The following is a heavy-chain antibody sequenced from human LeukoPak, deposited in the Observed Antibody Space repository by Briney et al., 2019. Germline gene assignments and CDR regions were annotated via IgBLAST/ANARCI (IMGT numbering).Heavy chain of an antibody. D-gene: IGHD4-23*01. V-gene: IGHV1-69*06. CDR2: IIPIFGTA. J-gene: IGHJ3*02. CDR1: GGTFSSYA. CDR3: ARSTVVIGWAFDI. Sequence: SVKVSCKASGGTFSSYAISWVRQAPGQGLEWMGGIIPIFGTANYAQKFQGRVTITADKSTSTAYMELSSLRSEDTAVYYCARSTVVIGWAFDIWGQGTMATVSS.